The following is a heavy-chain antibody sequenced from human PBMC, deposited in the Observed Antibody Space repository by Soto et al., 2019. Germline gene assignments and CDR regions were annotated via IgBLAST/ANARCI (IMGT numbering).Heavy chain of an antibody. CDR2: IYHSGSI. V-gene: IGHV4-30-2*01. Sequence: SETLSLTCAVSGGSISSGGYSWSWIRQPPGKGLEWIGYIYHSGSIYYNPSLRSRVTISVDTSKNQFSLRLSSVTAADTAVYYCARALGQNSYDGKDYFDYCGRGFSVPGSS. CDR1: GGSISSGGYS. D-gene: IGHD5-18*01. J-gene: IGHJ4*02. CDR3: ARALGQNSYDGKDYFDY.